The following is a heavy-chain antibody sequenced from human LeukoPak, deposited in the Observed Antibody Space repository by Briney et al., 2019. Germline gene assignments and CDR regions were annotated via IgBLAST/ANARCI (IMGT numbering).Heavy chain of an antibody. J-gene: IGHJ4*02. V-gene: IGHV1-2*02. CDR1: GYTFTGYY. Sequence: GASVKVSCKASGYTFTGYYMHWVRQAPGQGLEWMGWINPNSGGTNYAQKFQGRVTMTRDTSISTAYMELSRLRSDDTAVYYCAREFQDIVVVVAAETVTTNAGTFDYWGQGTLVTVSS. D-gene: IGHD2-15*01. CDR3: AREFQDIVVVVAAETVTTNAGTFDY. CDR2: INPNSGGT.